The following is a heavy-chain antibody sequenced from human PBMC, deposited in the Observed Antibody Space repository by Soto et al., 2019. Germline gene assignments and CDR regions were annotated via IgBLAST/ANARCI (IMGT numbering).Heavy chain of an antibody. CDR1: GGSISSYY. V-gene: IGHV4-59*01. CDR2: IYYSGST. J-gene: IGHJ4*02. Sequence: SETLSLTCTVSGGSISSYYWSWIRQPPGKGLEWIGYIYYSGSTNYNPSLKSRVTISVDTSKNQFSLKLSSVTAADTAVYYCARGARDCSVGSCSRHFDYWGQGTLVTVSS. D-gene: IGHD2-15*01. CDR3: ARGARDCSVGSCSRHFDY.